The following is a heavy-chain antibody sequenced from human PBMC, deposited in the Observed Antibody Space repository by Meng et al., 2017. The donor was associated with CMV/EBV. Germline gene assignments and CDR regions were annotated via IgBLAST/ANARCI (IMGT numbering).Heavy chain of an antibody. CDR1: GGSVSSGSYY. D-gene: IGHD3-16*01. CDR2: IYYSGST. J-gene: IGHJ6*02. CDR3: ARVRGILGSGYYYYYYGMDV. Sequence: GSLRLSCTVSGGSVSSGSYYWSWIRQPPGKGLEWIGYIYYSGSTNYNPSLKSRVTISADTSKNQFSLKLSSVTAADTAVYYCARVRGILGSGYYYYYYGMDVWGQGTTVTVSS. V-gene: IGHV4-61*01.